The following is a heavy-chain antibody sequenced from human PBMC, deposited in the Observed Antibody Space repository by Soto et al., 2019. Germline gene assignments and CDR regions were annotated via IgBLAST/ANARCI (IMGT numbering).Heavy chain of an antibody. V-gene: IGHV3-30*18. J-gene: IGHJ4*02. D-gene: IGHD6-13*01. CDR1: ELTFRNYA. CDR3: AKDGDVAAAGYYFDY. Sequence: QVQLVESGGGVAQPGRSLRLPCAASELTFRNYAMHWAGKAPGKGLEWVAVISNNGRNIYYADSVKGRFTISRDNSKNTLYLQMNSLRAEDTALYYCAKDGDVAAAGYYFDYWGQGTLVTFSS. CDR2: ISNNGRNI.